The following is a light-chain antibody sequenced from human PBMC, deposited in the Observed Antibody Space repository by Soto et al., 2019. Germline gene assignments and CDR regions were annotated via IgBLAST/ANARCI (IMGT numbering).Light chain of an antibody. V-gene: IGLV2-23*01. Sequence: QSALTQPASVSGSPGQSITISCTGTSSDVGSYNLVSWYQQLPGQAPKLLIYEGGKRPSGVSNRCSDSNSGNTASLTISGLHAEDEADYYYRSYTGTTTYLFGTGTKVTVL. CDR1: SSDVGSYNL. CDR3: RSYTGTTTYL. CDR2: EGG. J-gene: IGLJ1*01.